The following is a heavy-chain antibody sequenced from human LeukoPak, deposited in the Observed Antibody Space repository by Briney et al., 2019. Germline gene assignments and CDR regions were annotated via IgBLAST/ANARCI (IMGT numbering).Heavy chain of an antibody. D-gene: IGHD2/OR15-2a*01. J-gene: IGHJ4*02. CDR2: IWYDGSNK. V-gene: IGHV3-33*01. Sequence: GGTLRLSCAASGFTFSSYGMHWVRQAPGKGLEWVALIWYDGSNKYYADSVKGRLTISRDNSKNTLYLQMNSLRAEDTAVYYCAREGPRGNSQFDYWGQGTLVTVSS. CDR3: AREGPRGNSQFDY. CDR1: GFTFSSYG.